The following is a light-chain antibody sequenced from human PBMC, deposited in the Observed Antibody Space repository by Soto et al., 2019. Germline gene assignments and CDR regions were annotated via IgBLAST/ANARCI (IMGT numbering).Light chain of an antibody. CDR3: YSYRSGSAHV. CDR2: EVT. J-gene: IGLJ1*01. Sequence: QSSLTQPASVSGSPGQSITISCTGTSSDVGGYNRVSWYQQHPDKAPKLIIYEVTNSPSGISNRFSGSKSGDTASLTISGLQAEDEADYYCYSYRSGSAHVFGTGTKVTVL. V-gene: IGLV2-14*01. CDR1: SSDVGGYNR.